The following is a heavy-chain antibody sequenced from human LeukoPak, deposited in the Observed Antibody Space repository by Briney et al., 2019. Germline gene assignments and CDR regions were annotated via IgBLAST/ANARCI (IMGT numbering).Heavy chain of an antibody. V-gene: IGHV5-51*01. J-gene: IGHJ4*02. CDR2: IFPGDSDT. Sequence: GESLKISCKGSGYSFTSYWIGWVRQMPGKGLGGMGIIFPGDSDTRYSPSFQGQVTISADKSINTAYLQWSSLKASDTAMYYCARRPLSAVIQNYFEYWGQGTLVTVSS. CDR3: ARRPLSAVIQNYFEY. CDR1: GYSFTSYW. D-gene: IGHD2-21*01.